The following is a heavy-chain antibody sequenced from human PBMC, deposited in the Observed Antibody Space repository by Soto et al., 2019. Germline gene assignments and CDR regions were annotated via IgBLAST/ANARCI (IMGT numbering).Heavy chain of an antibody. CDR1: GFTFSSYD. D-gene: IGHD3-10*01. Sequence: GGSLRLSCAASGFTFSSYDMHWVRQATGKGLEWVSAIGTAGDTYYPGSVKGRVTISRENAKNSLYLQMNSLRAEDTAVYYCARVNKRFGELTYAFDIWGQGTMVTVSS. V-gene: IGHV3-13*01. CDR3: ARVNKRFGELTYAFDI. CDR2: IGTAGDT. J-gene: IGHJ3*02.